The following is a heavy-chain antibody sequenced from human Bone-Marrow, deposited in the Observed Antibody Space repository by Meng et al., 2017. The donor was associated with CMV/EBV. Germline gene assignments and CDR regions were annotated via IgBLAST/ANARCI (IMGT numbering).Heavy chain of an antibody. J-gene: IGHJ6*02. CDR1: GFTFSSYA. Sequence: GESLKISCAASGFTFSSYAMHWVRQAPGKGLEWVAVISYDGSNKYYADSVKGRFTISRDNSNNTLYLQMNSLRAEDTAVYYGARFGGGYCSSTSCPYYYGMDVWGQGTTVTVSS. V-gene: IGHV3-30*04. CDR3: ARFGGGYCSSTSCPYYYGMDV. D-gene: IGHD2-2*01. CDR2: ISYDGSNK.